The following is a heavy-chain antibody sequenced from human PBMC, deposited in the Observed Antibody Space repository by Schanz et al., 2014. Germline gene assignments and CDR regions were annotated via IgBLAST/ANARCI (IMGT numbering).Heavy chain of an antibody. CDR2: ISDSGDTA. CDR3: AKSLESCPGGRCSRGYFDY. J-gene: IGHJ4*02. D-gene: IGHD2-8*02. V-gene: IGHV3-23*04. CDR1: GFSFSTYW. Sequence: EEQLVESGGGLVQPGGSLRLSCAASGFSFSTYWMSWVRQAPGKGLEWVSLISDSGDTAYYADSVKGRFTISRDNFKGALYLQMSSLRAEDTGVYDCAKSLESCPGGRCSRGYFDYWGQGTLXTVSS.